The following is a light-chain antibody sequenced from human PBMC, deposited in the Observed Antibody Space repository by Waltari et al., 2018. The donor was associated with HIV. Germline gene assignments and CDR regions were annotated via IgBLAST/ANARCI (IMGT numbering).Light chain of an antibody. V-gene: IGLV2-14*01. CDR2: EVT. J-gene: IGLJ2*01. CDR1: SSDVGGYNY. Sequence: QSALTQPASVSGSLGQSITISCTGTSSDVGGYNYVSWYQHHPGKAPKLIIYEVTNRHSWVFNPFSGSKSGNTASLTISGLQAEDESDYYCTSYTSSSTLVVFGGGTNLTVL. CDR3: TSYTSSSTLVV.